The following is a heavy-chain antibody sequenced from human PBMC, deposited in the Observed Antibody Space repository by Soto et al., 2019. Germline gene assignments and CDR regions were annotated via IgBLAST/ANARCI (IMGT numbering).Heavy chain of an antibody. CDR2: IIPIIGII. Sequence: QVQLVQSGAEVKKPGSSVNVSCTASGGTFSTYTITWVRQAPGQGLEWMGRIIPIIGIINYAQKFQGSVTISADKFTGTAYMELTGLRSDATAVYYCAGDPDSHYNDSHASSYPWGQGTLVTVSS. CDR3: AGDPDSHYNDSHASSYP. V-gene: IGHV1-69*08. J-gene: IGHJ5*02. CDR1: GGTFSTYT. D-gene: IGHD4-4*01.